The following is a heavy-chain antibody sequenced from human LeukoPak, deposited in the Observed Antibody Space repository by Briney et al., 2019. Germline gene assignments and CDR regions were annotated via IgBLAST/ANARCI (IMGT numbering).Heavy chain of an antibody. CDR1: GFTFINYW. CDR2: IDQGGSEK. V-gene: IGHV3-7*01. CDR3: ATDRDATWVKRFDY. Sequence: GGSLRLSCAASGFTFINYWMNWVRQAPGKGLEWVANIDQGGSEKNYVDSVKGRFTISRDNAKNSLYLQMNSLRAEDTAVYYCATDRDATWVKRFDYWARESWSPSPQ. D-gene: IGHD1-1*01. J-gene: IGHJ4*02.